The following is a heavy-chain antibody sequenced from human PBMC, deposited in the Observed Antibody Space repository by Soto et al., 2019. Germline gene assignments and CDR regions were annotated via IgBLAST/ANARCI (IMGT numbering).Heavy chain of an antibody. D-gene: IGHD3-22*01. V-gene: IGHV2-26*01. CDR1: GFSLSNARMG. CDR3: ARTPGDYYDSSGYDYWYFDL. J-gene: IGHJ2*01. Sequence: QVTLKESGPVLVKPTETLTLTCTVSGFSLSNARMGVSWIRQPPGKALEWLAHIFSNDEKSYSTSLKSRLTLSKDTSKSPVVLTMTNMDPVETATYYCARTPGDYYDSSGYDYWYFDLWGRGTLVTVSS. CDR2: IFSNDEK.